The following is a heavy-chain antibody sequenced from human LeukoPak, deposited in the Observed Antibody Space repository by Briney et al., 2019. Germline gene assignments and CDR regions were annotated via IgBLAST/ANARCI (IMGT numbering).Heavy chain of an antibody. CDR1: GFTFSSYA. V-gene: IGHV3-23*01. D-gene: IGHD3/OR15-3a*01. CDR2: ISGSGGST. CDR3: AKSRPIDLQPLRQGYYFDY. Sequence: GGSLRLSCAATGFTFSSYAMSWVRQARGKGLEWVSAISGSGGSTYYADSVKGRFTISRDNSKNTLYLQMNSLRAEDTAVYYCAKSRPIDLQPLRQGYYFDYWGQGTLVTVSS. J-gene: IGHJ4*02.